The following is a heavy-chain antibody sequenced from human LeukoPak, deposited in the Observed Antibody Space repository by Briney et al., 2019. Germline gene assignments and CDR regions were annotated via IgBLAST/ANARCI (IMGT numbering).Heavy chain of an antibody. D-gene: IGHD6-13*01. CDR3: AKDMTAAGIDAFDI. Sequence: GRSLRLSCAASGFTFDDYAVHWVRQAPGKGLEWVSGISWNSGSIGYADSVKGRFTISRDNAKNSLYLQMNSLRAEDMALYYCAKDMTAAGIDAFDIWGQGTMVTVSS. J-gene: IGHJ3*02. CDR2: ISWNSGSI. V-gene: IGHV3-9*03. CDR1: GFTFDDYA.